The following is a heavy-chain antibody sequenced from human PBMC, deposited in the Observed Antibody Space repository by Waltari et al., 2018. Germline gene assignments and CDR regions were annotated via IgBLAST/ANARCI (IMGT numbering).Heavy chain of an antibody. D-gene: IGHD6-19*01. J-gene: IGHJ4*02. Sequence: QVQLQESGPGLVKPSETLSLTCTVSGGSISSYYWSWIRQPPGKGLEWIGYIDYSGSTNYNPSLKSRVTISVDTSKNQFSLKLSSVTAADTAVYYCARGGYSSGWVTFFDYWGQGTLVTVSS. CDR3: ARGGYSSGWVTFFDY. CDR1: GGSISSYY. V-gene: IGHV4-59*01. CDR2: IDYSGST.